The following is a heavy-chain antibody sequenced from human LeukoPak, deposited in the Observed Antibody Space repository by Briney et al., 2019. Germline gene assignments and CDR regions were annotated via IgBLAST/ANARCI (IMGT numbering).Heavy chain of an antibody. Sequence: GGSLRLSCAASGFTFSSYAMSWVRQAPGKGLEWVSAISGSGGSTYYADSVKGRFTISRDNSKNTLYLQMNSLRAEDTAVYYCAKGGVGDCSSTSCFTFDYWGQGTLVTVSS. CDR3: AKGGVGDCSSTSCFTFDY. V-gene: IGHV3-23*01. CDR1: GFTFSSYA. CDR2: ISGSGGST. D-gene: IGHD2-2*02. J-gene: IGHJ4*02.